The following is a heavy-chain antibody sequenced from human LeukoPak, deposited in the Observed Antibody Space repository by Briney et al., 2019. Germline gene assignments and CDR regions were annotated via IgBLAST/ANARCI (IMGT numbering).Heavy chain of an antibody. D-gene: IGHD2-21*01. CDR3: VRESDSDVFDI. CDR1: GYTFTSYG. J-gene: IGHJ3*02. CDR2: ISGYNGNT. Sequence: ASVKVSCKASGYTFTSYGISWVRQAPGQGLEWMGWISGYNGNTAYAQNLQGRVTMTTDTSTSTAYMELRSLRSDDTAVYYCVRESDSDVFDIWGQGTMVTVSS. V-gene: IGHV1-18*01.